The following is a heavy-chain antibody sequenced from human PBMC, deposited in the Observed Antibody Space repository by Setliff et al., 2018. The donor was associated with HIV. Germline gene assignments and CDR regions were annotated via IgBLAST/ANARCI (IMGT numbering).Heavy chain of an antibody. D-gene: IGHD6-19*01. CDR3: TRDRPYSSGWYRLDY. Sequence: QPGGSLRLSCTASGFTFGHYAMSWVRQAPGKGLEWVGFIRSKAYGGTTEYAASVKGRFTISRDDSKSHAYLQMNSLKTEDTAVYYCTRDRPYSSGWYRLDYWGQGTLVTVSS. CDR2: IRSKAYGGTT. V-gene: IGHV3-49*04. CDR1: GFTFGHYA. J-gene: IGHJ4*02.